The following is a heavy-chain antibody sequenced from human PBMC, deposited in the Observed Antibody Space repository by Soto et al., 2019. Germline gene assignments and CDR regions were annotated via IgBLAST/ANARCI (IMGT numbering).Heavy chain of an antibody. D-gene: IGHD1-20*01. CDR2: ISNDGSS. V-gene: IGHV3-74*01. CDR3: GRLANNSHKN. J-gene: IGHJ1*01. Sequence: EVQLVESGGGLVQPGGSLRLSCVASGFTFSSYWMHWVRQAPGKGLVWVSSISNDGSSIYADPVKCRFTISRDNAKNTLYLHMNSLSAEDTVVYYCGRLANNSHKNCGQGPLVIVST. CDR1: GFTFSSYW.